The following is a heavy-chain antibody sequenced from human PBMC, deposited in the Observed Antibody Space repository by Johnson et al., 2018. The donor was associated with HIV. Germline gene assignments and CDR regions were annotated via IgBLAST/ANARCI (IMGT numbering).Heavy chain of an antibody. CDR3: TTDPNYGATFDL. D-gene: IGHD4/OR15-4a*01. J-gene: IGHJ3*01. Sequence: VQLVESGGGLVKPGGSLRLSCAASGFTVTKAWMNWVRQAPGKGLEWVGRIKSESDGGSTDHAAPVKGRFTISRDDSKNTLDLQMHSLKTEDTAVYYWTTDPNYGATFDLWGPGTLVTVSS. CDR2: IKSESDGGST. V-gene: IGHV3-15*01. CDR1: GFTVTKAW.